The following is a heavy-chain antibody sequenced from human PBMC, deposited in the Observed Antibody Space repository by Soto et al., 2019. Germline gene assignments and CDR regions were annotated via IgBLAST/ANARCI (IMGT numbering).Heavy chain of an antibody. CDR3: ARVGAVAAAGYFDY. CDR1: GSGFSSYA. J-gene: IGHJ4*02. Sequence: SVNFSCTASGSGFSSYAIGWVRQAPGQGLEWMGGIIPIFGTANYAQKFQGRVTITADKSTSTAYMELSSLRSEDTAVYYCARVGAVAAAGYFDYWGQGTLVTVSS. D-gene: IGHD6-19*01. V-gene: IGHV1-69*06. CDR2: IIPIFGTA.